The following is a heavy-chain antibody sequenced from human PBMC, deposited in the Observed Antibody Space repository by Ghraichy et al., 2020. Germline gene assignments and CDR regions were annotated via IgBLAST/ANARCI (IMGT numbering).Heavy chain of an antibody. CDR1: GFTFTDYD. D-gene: IGHD6-19*01. Sequence: ASVKVSCKASGFTFTDYDINWVRQAAGQGLEWMGWMNPNSGVTGYAQKFQGRVSMTRNTSTTTAYMELSSLRSEDTAVYYCARNTREGSLRDYWGQGTLVTVSS. CDR3: ARNTREGSLRDY. J-gene: IGHJ4*02. V-gene: IGHV1-8*01. CDR2: MNPNSGVT.